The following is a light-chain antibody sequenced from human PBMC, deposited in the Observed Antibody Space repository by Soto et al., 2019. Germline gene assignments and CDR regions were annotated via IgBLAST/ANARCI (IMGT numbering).Light chain of an antibody. Sequence: QSVLTQPPSASGTPGQRVTVSCSGSSSNIGTYTVNWYQQFPGTAPKLLIYSDDQWPSGVPDRFSGSKSGTSASLAISNLQSEDEADYYCAVWDDSLNGVVFGGGTKLTVL. J-gene: IGLJ2*01. V-gene: IGLV1-44*01. CDR3: AVWDDSLNGVV. CDR1: SSNIGTYT. CDR2: SDD.